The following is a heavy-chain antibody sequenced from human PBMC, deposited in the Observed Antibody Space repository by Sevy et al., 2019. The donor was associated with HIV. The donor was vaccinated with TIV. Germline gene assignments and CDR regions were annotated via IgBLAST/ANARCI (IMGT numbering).Heavy chain of an antibody. J-gene: IGHJ4*02. CDR1: GFTFSNYA. V-gene: IGHV3-33*01. D-gene: IGHD3-10*01. Sequence: GGSLRLSCAATGFTFSNYAMHWVRQAPGKGMEWVAIIWSDGAYQYHGDSVKGRFTISRDNSKNTLYLQMNNVRVEDTAVYYCARGGYYYCSAAYYALDSWGQGALVTVSS. CDR2: IWSDGAYQ. CDR3: ARGGYYYCSAAYYALDS.